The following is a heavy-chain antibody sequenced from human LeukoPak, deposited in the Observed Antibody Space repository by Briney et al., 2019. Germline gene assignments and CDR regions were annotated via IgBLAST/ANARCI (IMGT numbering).Heavy chain of an antibody. CDR1: GFTFSSYW. Sequence: PGGSLRLSCAASGFTFSSYWVNWVRQAPGKGLEWVANIKRDGNEKNYVDSVRGRFSISRDNAKNSLYLQMDSLRAEDTAVYYCAKEGAYPIITCASWGQGALVTVSS. CDR2: IKRDGNEK. J-gene: IGHJ5*02. CDR3: AKEGAYPIITCAS. D-gene: IGHD3-10*01. V-gene: IGHV3-7*01.